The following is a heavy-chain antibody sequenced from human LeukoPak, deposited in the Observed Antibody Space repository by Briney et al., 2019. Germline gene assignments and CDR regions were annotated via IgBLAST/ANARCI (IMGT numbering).Heavy chain of an antibody. V-gene: IGHV3-23*01. CDR2: ISGSGGST. D-gene: IGHD6-19*01. CDR3: AKDKSSSSSGWYLSDY. J-gene: IGHJ4*02. Sequence: GGSLRLSCAASGFTFSSYAMSWVRQAPGKGLEWVSAISGSGGSTYYADSVKGRFTISRDNSKNTLYLQMNSLRAEDTAVYYCAKDKSSSSSGWYLSDYWGQGTLVTVSS. CDR1: GFTFSSYA.